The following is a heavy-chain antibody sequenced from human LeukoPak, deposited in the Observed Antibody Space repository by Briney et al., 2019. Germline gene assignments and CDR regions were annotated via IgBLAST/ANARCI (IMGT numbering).Heavy chain of an antibody. D-gene: IGHD6-19*01. Sequence: PSQTLSLTCTVSGGSISSGDFYWSWIRQHPGKGLEWIGEIYHSGSTNYNPSLKSRVTISVDKSKNQFSLKLSSVTAADTAVYYCARDRSGIAVAGTGWFDPWGQGTLVTVSS. CDR2: IYHSGST. J-gene: IGHJ5*02. V-gene: IGHV4-31*03. CDR1: GGSISSGDFY. CDR3: ARDRSGIAVAGTGWFDP.